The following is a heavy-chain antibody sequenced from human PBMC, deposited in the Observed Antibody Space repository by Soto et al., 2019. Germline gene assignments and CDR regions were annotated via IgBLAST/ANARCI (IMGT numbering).Heavy chain of an antibody. D-gene: IGHD6-13*01. Sequence: SETLSLTCTVSGGSISSYYWSWIRQPPGKGLEWIGEINHSGSTNYNPSLKSRVTISVDTSKNQFSLKLSSVTAADTAVYYCARGRAAAGTLYYYYYGMDVWGQGTTVTVSS. CDR2: INHSGST. J-gene: IGHJ6*02. CDR3: ARGRAAAGTLYYYYYGMDV. CDR1: GGSISSYY. V-gene: IGHV4-34*01.